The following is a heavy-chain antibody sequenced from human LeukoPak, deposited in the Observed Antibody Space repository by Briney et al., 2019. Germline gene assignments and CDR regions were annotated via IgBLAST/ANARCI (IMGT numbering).Heavy chain of an antibody. CDR1: TFTFTSSA. V-gene: IGHV1-58*01. CDR3: AAAPNPTYYYDSSGYYYYMDV. J-gene: IGHJ6*02. CDR2: IVVGSDNT. Sequence: SVKVSCKASTFTFTSSAVQWVRQARGQRLEWIGWIVVGSDNTNYAEKFQERVTISRDMSTSTAYMELSSLRSEDTAVYYCAAAPNPTYYYDSSGYYYYMDVWGQGTTITVSS. D-gene: IGHD3-22*01.